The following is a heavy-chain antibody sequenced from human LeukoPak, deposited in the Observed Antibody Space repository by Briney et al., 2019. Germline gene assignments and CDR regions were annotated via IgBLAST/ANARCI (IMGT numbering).Heavy chain of an antibody. CDR1: GFTFSSYA. V-gene: IGHV3-30-3*01. J-gene: IGHJ4*02. D-gene: IGHD2-2*01. CDR3: ARAQFTLIVVVPAAIY. CDR2: ISYDGSNK. Sequence: PGGSLRLSCAASGFTFSSYAMHWVRQAPGKGLEWVAVISYDGSNKYYADSVKGRFTISRDNSKNTLYLQMNSLRAEDTAVYYCARAQFTLIVVVPAAIYWGQGTLVTVSS.